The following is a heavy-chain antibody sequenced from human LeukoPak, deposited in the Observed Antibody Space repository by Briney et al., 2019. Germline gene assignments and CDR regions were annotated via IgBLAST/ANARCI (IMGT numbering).Heavy chain of an antibody. Sequence: SETLSLTCTVSGGSISSYYWSWIRQPPGKGLEWIGYIYYSGSTNYNPSLKSRVTISVDTSKNQFSLKLSSVTAADTAVYYCARHWSPYSSGWLDWGQGTLVTASS. CDR3: ARHWSPYSSGWLD. V-gene: IGHV4-59*08. CDR1: GGSISSYY. J-gene: IGHJ4*02. D-gene: IGHD6-19*01. CDR2: IYYSGST.